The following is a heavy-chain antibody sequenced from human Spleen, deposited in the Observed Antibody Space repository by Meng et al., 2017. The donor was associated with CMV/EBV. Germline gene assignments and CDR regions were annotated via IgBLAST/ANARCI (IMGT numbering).Heavy chain of an antibody. CDR3: ARRGSTTFDY. CDR2: IYPGDSNT. D-gene: IGHD1-26*01. Sequence: KVSCKGFGYNFSDYWIGWVRQMPGKGLEYMGIIYPGDSNTKYSPSFQGQVTISADRSINTAYLQWSSLKASDTAMYYCARRGSTTFDYWGQGTLVTVSS. CDR1: GYNFSDYW. V-gene: IGHV5-51*01. J-gene: IGHJ4*02.